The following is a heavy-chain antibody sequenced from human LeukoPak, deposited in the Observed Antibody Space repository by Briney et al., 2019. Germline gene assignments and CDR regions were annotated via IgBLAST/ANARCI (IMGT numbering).Heavy chain of an antibody. V-gene: IGHV3-74*01. D-gene: IGHD3-10*01. CDR3: ARAVYYSNYLGY. Sequence: GGSLRLSYAAPRYTFSIYWTHWVRQAPGKGLVWVSRINSDGSSTNYADSVKGRFTISRDNAKNTLYLQMNSLRAEDTAMYYCARAVYYSNYLGYWGQGPLVTVPT. CDR1: RYTFSIYW. CDR2: INSDGSST. J-gene: IGHJ4*01.